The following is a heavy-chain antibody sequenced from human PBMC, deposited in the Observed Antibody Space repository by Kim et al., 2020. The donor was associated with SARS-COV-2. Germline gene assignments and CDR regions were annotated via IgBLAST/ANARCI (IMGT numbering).Heavy chain of an antibody. CDR1: GGSFSGYY. CDR3: ARRGGNSAPRGRPANWFDP. D-gene: IGHD4-4*01. V-gene: IGHV4-34*01. J-gene: IGHJ5*02. CDR2: INHSGST. Sequence: SETLSLTCAVYGGSFSGYYWSWIRQPPGKGLEWIGEINHSGSTNYNPSLKSRVTISVDTSKNQFSLKLSSVTAADTAVYYCARRGGNSAPRGRPANWFDPWGQGTLVTVSS.